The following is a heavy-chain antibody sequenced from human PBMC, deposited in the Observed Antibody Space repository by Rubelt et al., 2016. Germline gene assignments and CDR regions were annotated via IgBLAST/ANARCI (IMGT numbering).Heavy chain of an antibody. J-gene: IGHJ6*02. D-gene: IGHD6-6*01. CDR2: INTDGST. V-gene: IGHV3-74*01. CDR3: ARDGGSSATVFYYGMDV. Sequence: GKGLVWVSRINTDGSTSYADSVKGRFTISRDNGKNTLHLQMNSLRAEDTAVYYCARDGGSSATVFYYGMDVWGLGTTVTVSS.